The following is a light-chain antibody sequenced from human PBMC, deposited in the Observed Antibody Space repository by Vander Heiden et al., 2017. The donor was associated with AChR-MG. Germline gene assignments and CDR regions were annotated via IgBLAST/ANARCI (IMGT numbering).Light chain of an antibody. J-gene: IGLJ3*02. Sequence: HSALTRPASMSESPGQSITISCTGTSSDVGGYKYVAWYQQHPGKAPRLMIYELSKRPSGVSNRFSGSKSANTASLTISVLQADDEADYYCTAYTSTSTVVFGGGTKLTVL. CDR3: TAYTSTSTVV. V-gene: IGLV2-14*03. CDR2: ELS. CDR1: SSDVGGYKY.